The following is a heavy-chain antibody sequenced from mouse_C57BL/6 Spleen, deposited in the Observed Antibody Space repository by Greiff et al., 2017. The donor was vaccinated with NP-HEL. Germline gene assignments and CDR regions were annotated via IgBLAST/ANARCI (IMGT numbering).Heavy chain of an antibody. D-gene: IGHD1-1*01. V-gene: IGHV7-3*01. Sequence: DVQLVESGGGLVQPGGSLSLSCAASGFTFTDYYMSWIRQPPGKALEWLGFIRNKANGYTTEYSASVKGRFTISRDNSQSILYLQVNALGAEDSATYYCARYGDYYGSREFAYWGQGTLVTVSA. CDR1: GFTFTDYY. CDR2: IRNKANGYTT. J-gene: IGHJ3*01. CDR3: ARYGDYYGSREFAY.